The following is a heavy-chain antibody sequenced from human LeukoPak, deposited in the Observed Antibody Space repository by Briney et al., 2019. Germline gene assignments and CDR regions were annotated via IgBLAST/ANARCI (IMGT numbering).Heavy chain of an antibody. CDR2: ISSGGHT. V-gene: IGHV3-23*01. D-gene: IGHD5-12*01. CDR3: AKDRSDSGYPNWFDP. J-gene: IGHJ5*02. CDR1: GFSFSSYA. Sequence: TGGSLRLSCAASGFSFSSYAMSWVRQAPGKGLEWVSGISSGGHTYYADSVKGRVNISRDNFKNTMYLQMNSLRAEDTAVYYCAKDRSDSGYPNWFDPWGQGTLVTVSS.